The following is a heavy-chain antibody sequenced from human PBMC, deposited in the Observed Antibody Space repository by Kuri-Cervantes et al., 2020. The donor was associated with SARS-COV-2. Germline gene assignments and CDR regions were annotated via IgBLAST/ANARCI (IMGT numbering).Heavy chain of an antibody. D-gene: IGHD2-2*01. CDR1: GFTFSSYA. J-gene: IGHJ6*02. CDR3: ARDEASDDPPKYYYYGMDV. V-gene: IGHV3-23*01. Sequence: LSLTCAASGFTFSSYAMSWVRQAPGKGLEWVSAISGSGGSTYYADSVKGRFTISRDNSKNTLYLQMNSLRAEDTAVYYCARDEASDDPPKYYYYGMDVWGQGTTVTVSS. CDR2: ISGSGGST.